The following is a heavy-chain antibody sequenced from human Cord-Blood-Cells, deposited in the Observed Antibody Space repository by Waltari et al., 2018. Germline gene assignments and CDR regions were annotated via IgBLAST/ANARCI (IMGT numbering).Heavy chain of an antibody. CDR1: GFTFSSYA. V-gene: IGHV3-23*01. CDR2: ISGSGGST. J-gene: IGHJ4*02. CDR3: AKGLGRYCSGGSCYSDY. D-gene: IGHD2-15*01. Sequence: EVQLLESGGGLVQPGGSLRLSYAASGFTFSSYAMSWVRQAPGKGLEWVSAISGSGGSTYYADSVKGRFTISRDNSKNTLYLQMNSLKAEDTAVYYCAKGLGRYCSGGSCYSDYWGQGTLVTVSS.